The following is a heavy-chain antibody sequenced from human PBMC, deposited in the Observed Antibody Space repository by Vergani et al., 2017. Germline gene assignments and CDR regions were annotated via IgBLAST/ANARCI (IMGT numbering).Heavy chain of an antibody. Sequence: QVQLVQSGGGVVQPGGSLRLSCVASGFTFNRYGMPWVRQAPGKGLEWVAYVLFDGSNEYYADSVKGRFIVSRDNSNDALYLQMNSLRTDDTAVYYFARDLAYCHEGSCALWGQGSVVTVSS. V-gene: IGHV3-30*02. D-gene: IGHD2-15*01. CDR2: VLFDGSNE. CDR3: ARDLAYCHEGSCAL. CDR1: GFTFNRYG. J-gene: IGHJ4*02.